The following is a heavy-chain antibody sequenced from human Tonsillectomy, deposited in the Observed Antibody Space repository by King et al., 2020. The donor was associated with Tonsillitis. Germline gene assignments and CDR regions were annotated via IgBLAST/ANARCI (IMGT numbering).Heavy chain of an antibody. CDR3: AGGGTTVKTWGDNYYYYYMDV. J-gene: IGHJ6*03. CDR2: VYYSGST. V-gene: IGHV4-59*01. Sequence: QLQESGPGLVKPSETLSLTCSVSGGSISTYYWSWIRRPPGKGLEWIGFVYYSGSTNYNPSLKSRVTISIDTAKNQFSLKLSSVTAADTAVYYCAGGGTTVKTWGDNYYYYYMDVWGKGTTVTVSS. D-gene: IGHD4-17*01. CDR1: GGSISTYY.